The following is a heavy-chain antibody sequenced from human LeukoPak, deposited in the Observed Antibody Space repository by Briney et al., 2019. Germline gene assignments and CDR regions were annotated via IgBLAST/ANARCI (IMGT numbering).Heavy chain of an antibody. J-gene: IGHJ4*02. Sequence: PGGSLRLSCAASGFTFRSYAMNWVSQAPGKGLEWVSGISESGVGTNYADSVKGRFTSSRDNSKNTLYLQMNSLRAEDTAVYYCAKVKVGATIDYWGQGTLVTVSS. V-gene: IGHV3-23*01. CDR1: GFTFRSYA. D-gene: IGHD1-26*01. CDR2: ISESGVGT. CDR3: AKVKVGATIDY.